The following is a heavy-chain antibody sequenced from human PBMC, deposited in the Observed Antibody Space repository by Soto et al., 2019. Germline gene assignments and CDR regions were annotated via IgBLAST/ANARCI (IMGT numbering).Heavy chain of an antibody. V-gene: IGHV4-4*02. CDR1: GGSISSSNW. D-gene: IGHD6-25*01. Sequence: PSETLSLACAVSGGSISSSNWWSWVRQPPGKGLEWIGGIHHSGNSNYNPSLKSRVIISVDKSKNQFSLNLSSVTDADTAVYYCARGERQQQRDYWGQGTLVTVSS. J-gene: IGHJ4*02. CDR2: IHHSGNS. CDR3: ARGERQQQRDY.